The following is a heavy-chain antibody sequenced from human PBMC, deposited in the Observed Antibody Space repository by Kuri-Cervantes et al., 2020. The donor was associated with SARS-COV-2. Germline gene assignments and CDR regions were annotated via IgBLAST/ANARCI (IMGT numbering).Heavy chain of an antibody. CDR3: ARGGGRIVVVPAAMYYYGMDV. V-gene: IGHV3-30*03. J-gene: IGHJ6*02. D-gene: IGHD2-2*01. CDR2: ISHDGNNK. Sequence: GGSLRLSCVASGFTFSSHGMHWVRQAPGKGLEWVAVISHDGNNKHYADSVKGRFTISRDNSKNTVYVQMNSLRGEDTAVYYCARGGGRIVVVPAAMYYYGMDVWGQGTTVTVSS. CDR1: GFTFSSHG.